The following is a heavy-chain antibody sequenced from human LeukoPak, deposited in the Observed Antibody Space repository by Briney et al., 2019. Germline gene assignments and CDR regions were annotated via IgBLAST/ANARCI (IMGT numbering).Heavy chain of an antibody. V-gene: IGHV3-23*01. J-gene: IGHJ4*02. CDR2: ISGSGGST. Sequence: GGSLRLSCAASGFTFSSYAMSWVRQAPGKGLEWVSGISGSGGSTYYADSVKGRFTISRDNSKNTLYLQMNSLSAEDTAVYYCAKVSGISGTTGYLDYWGQGTLVTVSS. D-gene: IGHD1-14*01. CDR1: GFTFSSYA. CDR3: AKVSGISGTTGYLDY.